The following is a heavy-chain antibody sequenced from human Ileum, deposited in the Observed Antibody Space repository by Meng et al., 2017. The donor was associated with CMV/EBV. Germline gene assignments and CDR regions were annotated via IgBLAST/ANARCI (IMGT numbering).Heavy chain of an antibody. CDR3: TRPQSYGSGSYYDL. J-gene: IGHJ5*02. V-gene: IGHV3-73*01. Sequence: GGPLRPSCAGPGFTFSGSAIHGARQASGKGREWVGRVRSEVNSYATAYAASVKGRFTVSRDDSKNTAYLQMNSLKTEDTAVYYCTRPQSYGSGSYYDLWGQGTLVTVSS. D-gene: IGHD3-10*01. CDR1: GFTFSGSA. CDR2: VRSEVNSYAT.